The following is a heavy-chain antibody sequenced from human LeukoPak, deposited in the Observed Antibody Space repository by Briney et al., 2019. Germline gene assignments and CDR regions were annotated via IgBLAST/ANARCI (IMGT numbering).Heavy chain of an antibody. J-gene: IGHJ4*02. CDR3: ARDGFMVRGVIVYYFDY. CDR2: ISSSSSTI. Sequence: GGSLGLSCAASGFTFSSYSMNWVRQAPGKGLGWVSYISSSSSTIYYADSVKGRFTISRDNSKNTLYLQMNSLRAEDTAVYYCARDGFMVRGVIVYYFDYWGQGTLVTVSS. V-gene: IGHV3-48*01. CDR1: GFTFSSYS. D-gene: IGHD3-10*01.